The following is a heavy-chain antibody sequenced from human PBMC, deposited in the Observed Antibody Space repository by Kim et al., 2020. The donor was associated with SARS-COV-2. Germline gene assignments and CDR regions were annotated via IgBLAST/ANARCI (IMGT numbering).Heavy chain of an antibody. V-gene: IGHV4-59*01. J-gene: IGHJ5*02. Sequence: SETLSLTCTVSGGSISSYYWSWIRQPPGKGLEWIGYIYYSGSPNYNPSLRGRVTITADTSKNQISLKVKSVTAADTAVYYCASGGGGIAVAGTGGWIDPWGQGTLVTVSS. CDR3: ASGGGGIAVAGTGGWIDP. CDR2: IYYSGSP. CDR1: GGSISSYY. D-gene: IGHD6-19*01.